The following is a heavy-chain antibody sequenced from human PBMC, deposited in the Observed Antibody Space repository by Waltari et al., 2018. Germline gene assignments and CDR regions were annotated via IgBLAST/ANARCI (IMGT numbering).Heavy chain of an antibody. V-gene: IGHV1-3*01. Sequence: QVQLVQSGAEVKKPGASVKVSCKASGYTFTSYAMHWVRQAPGQRLEWMGWINAGNGNSKSSQQFQGRVTIPRDTSASSAYMVLSSLISEDTAVYYCARAKYHLCIWNDEGFDYWGQGTLVTVSS. CDR3: ARAKYHLCIWNDEGFDY. CDR2: INAGNGNS. CDR1: GYTFTSYA. D-gene: IGHD1-1*01. J-gene: IGHJ4*02.